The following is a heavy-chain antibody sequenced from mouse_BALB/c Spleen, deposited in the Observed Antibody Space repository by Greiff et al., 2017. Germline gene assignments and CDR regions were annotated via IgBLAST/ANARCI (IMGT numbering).Heavy chain of an antibody. CDR2: ISDGGSYT. D-gene: IGHD2-1*01. V-gene: IGHV5-4*02. J-gene: IGHJ4*01. CDR1: GFTFSDYY. Sequence: EVKLMESGGGLVKPGGSLKLSCAASGFTFSDYYMYWVRQTPEKRLEWVATISDGGSYTYYPDSVKGRFTISRDNAKNNLYLQMSSLKSEDTAMYYCARDNYGNYESAMDYWGQGTSVTVSS. CDR3: ARDNYGNYESAMDY.